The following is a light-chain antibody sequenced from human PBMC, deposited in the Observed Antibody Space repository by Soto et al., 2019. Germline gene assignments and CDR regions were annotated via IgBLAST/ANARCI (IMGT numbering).Light chain of an antibody. CDR2: DVS. Sequence: QSALTQPRSVSGSPGQSVTISCTGTSSDVGAYNYVSWYQQHSGKAPKFMIHDVSKRPSGVPDRFSGSKSGNTASLTISGLQAEDEADYYCCSYAGTYSYVFGTGTKVTVL. J-gene: IGLJ1*01. CDR1: SSDVGAYNY. CDR3: CSYAGTYSYV. V-gene: IGLV2-11*01.